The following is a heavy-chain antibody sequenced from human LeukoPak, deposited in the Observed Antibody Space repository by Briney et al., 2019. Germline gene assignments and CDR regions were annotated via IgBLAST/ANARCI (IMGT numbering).Heavy chain of an antibody. CDR3: ASGSPFYGMGV. Sequence: PSQTLSLTCTVSGVSLSSGDYYWSWVRQSPGKVLEWIGYIYHTGNTYYNPSLKNRVTKAVDTSKNQFSLKLNSVTAADTAVYYCASGSPFYGMGVWGQGTTVTVSS. J-gene: IGHJ6*02. CDR2: IYHTGNT. D-gene: IGHD6-25*01. V-gene: IGHV4-30-4*01. CDR1: GVSLSSGDYY.